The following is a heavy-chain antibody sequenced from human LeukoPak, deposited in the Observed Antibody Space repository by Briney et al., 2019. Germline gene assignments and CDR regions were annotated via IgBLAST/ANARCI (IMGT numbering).Heavy chain of an antibody. CDR3: ARDSGYDILTGYPLGSWFDP. D-gene: IGHD3-9*01. J-gene: IGHJ5*02. CDR1: GFTFSSYS. Sequence: GGSLRLSCATSGFTFSSYSMNWVRQAPGKGLEWVSYISSSSSTIYYADSVKGRFTISRDNAENSLYLQMNSLRAEDTAVYYCARDSGYDILTGYPLGSWFDPWGQGTLVTVSS. CDR2: ISSSSSTI. V-gene: IGHV3-48*04.